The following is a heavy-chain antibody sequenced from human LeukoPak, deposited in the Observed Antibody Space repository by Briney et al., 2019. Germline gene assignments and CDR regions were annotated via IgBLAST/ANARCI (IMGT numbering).Heavy chain of an antibody. CDR1: GYTFTSYY. CDR2: INPSGGTT. D-gene: IGHD3-22*01. J-gene: IGHJ4*02. Sequence: ASVKVSCKASGYTFTSYYMHWVRQAPGQGLEWMGLINPSGGTTRYAQKFQGRVTMTRDLSTSTDYMELSSLRSDDTAVYYCARVRYYYDSSGYYRQNYFDYWGQGTLVTVSS. V-gene: IGHV1-46*01. CDR3: ARVRYYYDSSGYYRQNYFDY.